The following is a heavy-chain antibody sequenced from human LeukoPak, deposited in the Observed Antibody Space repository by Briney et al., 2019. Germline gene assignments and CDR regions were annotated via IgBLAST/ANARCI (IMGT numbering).Heavy chain of an antibody. CDR1: GFSFSNYG. V-gene: IGHV3-48*04. Sequence: GGSLRLSCAASGFSFSNYGMNWVRQAPGKGLEWVAYISSTSGTIYYADPVKGRFTVSRDNAKNSLFLQMTSLRAADTAVYYCARSFCYDTGCSFDNWGQGTLVTVSS. CDR2: ISSTSGTI. D-gene: IGHD2-15*01. J-gene: IGHJ4*02. CDR3: ARSFCYDTGCSFDN.